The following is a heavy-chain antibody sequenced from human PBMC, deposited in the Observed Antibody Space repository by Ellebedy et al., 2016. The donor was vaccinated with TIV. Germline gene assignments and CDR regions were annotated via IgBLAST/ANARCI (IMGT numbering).Heavy chain of an antibody. V-gene: IGHV3-7*03. D-gene: IGHD3-16*02. Sequence: PGGSLRLSCAAYGFTFSSYWMSWVRQAPGKGLEWVANIKQDGSEKYYVDSVKGRFTISRENAKNSLYLQMNSLRAEDTAVYYCAKDDDYVWGSYRYLDYYGMDVWGQGTTVTVSS. CDR2: IKQDGSEK. CDR1: GFTFSSYW. J-gene: IGHJ6*02. CDR3: AKDDDYVWGSYRYLDYYGMDV.